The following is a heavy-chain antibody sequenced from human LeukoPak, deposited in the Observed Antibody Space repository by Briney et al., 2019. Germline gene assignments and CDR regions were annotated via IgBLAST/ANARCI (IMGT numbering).Heavy chain of an antibody. Sequence: GGSLRLSCAASGFTFSSYSMNWVRQAPGKGLEWVSSISSSSSYIYYADSVKGRFTISRDNAKNSLYLQMNSLRAEDTAVYYCTRDFCSGGSCYSYYYYGMDVWGQGTTVTVSS. CDR3: TRDFCSGGSCYSYYYYGMDV. V-gene: IGHV3-21*01. CDR2: ISSSSSYI. J-gene: IGHJ6*02. CDR1: GFTFSSYS. D-gene: IGHD2-15*01.